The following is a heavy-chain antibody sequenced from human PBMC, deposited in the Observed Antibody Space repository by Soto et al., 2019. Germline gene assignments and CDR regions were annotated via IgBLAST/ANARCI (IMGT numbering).Heavy chain of an antibody. Sequence: PGGSLRLSCAASGFTFSNYAMSWVRQAPGKGLEWVSTISGTGGSTYYADSVKGRFTISRDNSKNMLFLQINSLRDDDSAVYYCAKRPASIITFDYWGQGTPVTVSS. CDR2: ISGTGGST. J-gene: IGHJ4*02. CDR3: AKRPASIITFDY. D-gene: IGHD2-2*01. CDR1: GFTFSNYA. V-gene: IGHV3-23*01.